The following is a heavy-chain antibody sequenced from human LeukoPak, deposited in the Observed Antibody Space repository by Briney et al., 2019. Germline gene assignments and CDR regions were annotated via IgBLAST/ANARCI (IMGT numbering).Heavy chain of an antibody. Sequence: SGPTLVNPTQTLTLTCSFSGFSLTTRPLGAGWIRQPPGKALEWLAVIYWDDDKRYNPSLRTRLTVTTATSKNQVVLIMTNMDPVDTATYYCAHRRSGYDWNHGDFDYWGQGTLVTVSS. D-gene: IGHD3-22*01. J-gene: IGHJ4*02. V-gene: IGHV2-5*02. CDR2: IYWDDDK. CDR1: GFSLTTRPLG. CDR3: AHRRSGYDWNHGDFDY.